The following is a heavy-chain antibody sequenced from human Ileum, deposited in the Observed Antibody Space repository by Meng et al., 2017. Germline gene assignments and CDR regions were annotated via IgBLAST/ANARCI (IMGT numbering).Heavy chain of an antibody. CDR2: IKSDGTT. J-gene: IGHJ4*02. Sequence: EVQLVESGGVLVKPGGSRRLSCAASGFTFNKAWMSWVRQAPGKGLEWVGRIKSDGTTDYAAPVKGRFAISRDDSKTTLYLQMDSLKTDDTAVYYCTTDRNWDYFEYWGQGTLVTVSS. D-gene: IGHD3-16*01. CDR1: GFTFNKAW. CDR3: TTDRNWDYFEY. V-gene: IGHV3-15*01.